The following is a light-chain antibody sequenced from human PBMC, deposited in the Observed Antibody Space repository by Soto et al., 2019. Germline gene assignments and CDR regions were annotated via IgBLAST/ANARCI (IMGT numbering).Light chain of an antibody. CDR3: QQYGGSPPLT. Sequence: EIVLTQFPGTLSLSPGERATLSCRASQSISSSYLAWYQQKPGQAPRLLIYGASSRATGIPDRFRGSGSGTDFTLTISRLEPEDFAVYYCQQYGGSPPLTFGGGTRVEIK. CDR1: QSISSSY. J-gene: IGKJ4*01. CDR2: GAS. V-gene: IGKV3-20*01.